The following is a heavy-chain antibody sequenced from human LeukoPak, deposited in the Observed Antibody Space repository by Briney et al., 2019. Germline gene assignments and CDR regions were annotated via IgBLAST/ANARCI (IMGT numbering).Heavy chain of an antibody. J-gene: IGHJ5*02. CDR1: GFTFDDYA. V-gene: IGHV3-9*01. CDR2: ISWNSGSI. Sequence: PGGSLRLSCAASGFTFDDYAMHWVRQAPGKGLEWVSGISWNSGSIGYADSVKGRFTISRDNAKNSLYLQMNSLRAEDTALYYCARDFRGYDYVWGSSVLDWFDPWGQGTLVTVSS. CDR3: ARDFRGYDYVWGSSVLDWFDP. D-gene: IGHD3-16*01.